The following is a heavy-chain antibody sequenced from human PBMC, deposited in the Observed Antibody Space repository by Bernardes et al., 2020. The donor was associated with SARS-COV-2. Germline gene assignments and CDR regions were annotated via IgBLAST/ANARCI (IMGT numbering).Heavy chain of an antibody. J-gene: IGHJ4*02. CDR1: GFTVSNYC. CDR3: ARAGWYRFDY. CDR2: FSSDGTVT. Sequence: GGSLRLSCVASGFTVSNYCMHWVRQAPGKGLVWVSRFSSDGTVTNYADSVKGRFTISRDNAKNTLYLQMNSLRDEDTAVYYCARAGWYRFDYWGQGTLVTVSS. V-gene: IGHV3-74*01. D-gene: IGHD6-19*01.